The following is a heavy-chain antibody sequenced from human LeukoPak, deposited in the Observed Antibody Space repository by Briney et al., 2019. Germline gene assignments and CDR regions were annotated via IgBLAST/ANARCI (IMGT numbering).Heavy chain of an antibody. D-gene: IGHD3-10*01. V-gene: IGHV4-59*01. CDR2: IYYSGGT. Sequence: SETLSLTCTVSGGSISSYYWSWIRQPPGKGLEWIGYIYYSGGTNYNPSLKSRVTISVDTSKNQFSLKLSSVTAADTAVYYCARTRGYGSGETYYFDYWGQGTLVTVSS. CDR3: ARTRGYGSGETYYFDY. J-gene: IGHJ4*02. CDR1: GGSISSYY.